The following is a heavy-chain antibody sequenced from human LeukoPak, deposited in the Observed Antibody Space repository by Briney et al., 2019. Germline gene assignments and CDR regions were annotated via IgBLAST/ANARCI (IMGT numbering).Heavy chain of an antibody. V-gene: IGHV1-2*02. CDR1: GYRFTGYY. Sequence: ASVKVSCKTSGYRFTGYYMHWVRQAPGQGLEWMGWINPKSGDPIYVQKFQGRVTLTRDTSIDTVYLELSSLKSDDTAVYYCATQTKLNYMNVWGKGTTVTVSS. CDR3: ATQTKLNYMNV. CDR2: INPKSGDP. J-gene: IGHJ6*03. D-gene: IGHD5-24*01.